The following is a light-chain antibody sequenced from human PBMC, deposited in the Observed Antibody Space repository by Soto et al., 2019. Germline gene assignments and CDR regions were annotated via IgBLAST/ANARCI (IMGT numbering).Light chain of an antibody. CDR1: QSTSSW. CDR3: QQYKRYSWT. CDR2: KAS. V-gene: IGKV1-5*03. J-gene: IGKJ1*01. Sequence: DSQMTQSPSTLWASVGDRFTITCRASQSTSSWVAWYQQKPGKAPKLLIDKASSLESGVPSRFRGSGYGTEFTLTISSLQPEDLATYYCQQYKRYSWTFGQGPKVEIK.